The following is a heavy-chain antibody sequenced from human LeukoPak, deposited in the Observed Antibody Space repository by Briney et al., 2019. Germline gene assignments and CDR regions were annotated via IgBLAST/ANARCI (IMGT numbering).Heavy chain of an antibody. CDR2: IYYSGST. D-gene: IGHD3-10*01. CDR1: GGSISSSSYY. Sequence: PSETLSLTCTVSGGSISSSSYYWGWIRHPPGKGLEWIGSIYYSGSTYYNPSLKTRVTISVDTSKNQFSLKLSSVTAADTAVYYCARDSGTTGEVKLDPWGQGTLVTVSS. CDR3: ARDSGTTGEVKLDP. V-gene: IGHV4-39*07. J-gene: IGHJ5*02.